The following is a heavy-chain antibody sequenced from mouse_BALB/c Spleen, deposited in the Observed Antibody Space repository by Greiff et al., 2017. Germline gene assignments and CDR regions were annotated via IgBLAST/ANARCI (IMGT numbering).Heavy chain of an antibody. CDR3: ARSHWYYFDY. V-gene: IGHV14-3*02. D-gene: IGHD4-1*01. CDR2: IDPANGNT. Sequence: EVKLMESGAELVKPGASVKLSCTASGFNIKDTYMHWVKQRPEQGLEWIGRIDPANGNTKYDPKFQGKATITADTSSNTAYLQLSSLTSEDTAVYYCARSHWYYFDYWGQGTTLTVSS. CDR1: GFNIKDTY. J-gene: IGHJ2*01.